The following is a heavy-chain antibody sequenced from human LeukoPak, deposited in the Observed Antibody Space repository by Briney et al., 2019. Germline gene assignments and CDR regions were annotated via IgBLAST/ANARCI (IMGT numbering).Heavy chain of an antibody. D-gene: IGHD3-22*01. Sequence: GGSLRLSCAVSGFTFSGSAMHWVRQASGKGLEWVGRVRSKANNYATEYAASVKGRFTISRDDSKNTAYLQMSGLKTEDTAVYYCTAKTYYYDSSNYRSDYWGQGTRVTVSS. CDR2: VRSKANNYAT. CDR1: GFTFSGSA. J-gene: IGHJ4*02. V-gene: IGHV3-73*01. CDR3: TAKTYYYDSSNYRSDY.